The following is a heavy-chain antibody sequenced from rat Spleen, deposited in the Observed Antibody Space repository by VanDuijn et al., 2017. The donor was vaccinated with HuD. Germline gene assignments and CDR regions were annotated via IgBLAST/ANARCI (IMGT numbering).Heavy chain of an antibody. CDR1: GFTFSAYG. V-gene: IGHV5-20*01. CDR3: TTVYGGYNHHFDY. Sequence: EVQLVESGGGLVQPGRSMKLSCAASGFTFSAYGLAWVLQAPTRGLEWVASINYDGGSTYYRDSVKGRFTISRDNAKSSLYLHMDSLRSEDTATYYCTTVYGGYNHHFDYWGQGIMVTVSS. J-gene: IGHJ2*01. D-gene: IGHD1-11*01. CDR2: INYDGGST.